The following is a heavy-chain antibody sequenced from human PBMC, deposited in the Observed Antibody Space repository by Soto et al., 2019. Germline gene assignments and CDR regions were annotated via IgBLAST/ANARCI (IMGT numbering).Heavy chain of an antibody. D-gene: IGHD3-3*01. CDR1: GYTFTSYG. CDR2: ISAYNGNT. CDR3: ARDQFVFHDFWSGYPQGGMDV. Sequence: GASVKVSCKASGYTFTSYGISWVRQAPGQGLEWMGWISAYNGNTNYAQKLQGRVTMTTDTSTSTAYMELRSLRSDDTAVYYCARDQFVFHDFWSGYPQGGMDVWGQGTTVTVSS. V-gene: IGHV1-18*01. J-gene: IGHJ6*02.